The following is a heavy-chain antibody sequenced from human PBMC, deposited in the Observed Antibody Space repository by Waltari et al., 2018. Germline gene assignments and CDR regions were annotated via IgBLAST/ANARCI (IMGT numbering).Heavy chain of an antibody. CDR2: IKQDGSEK. D-gene: IGHD1-26*01. CDR1: GFTFSSYW. V-gene: IGHV3-7*04. J-gene: IGHJ4*02. CDR3: VRGPLVGAKNLFDY. Sequence: EVQLVESGGGLVQPGGSLRLSCAASGFTFSSYWMSWVRQAPGKGLEWVANIKQDGSEKYYVDSVKGRFTISRDNAKNSLYLQMNSLRAEDTAVYHCVRGPLVGAKNLFDYWGQGILVTVSS.